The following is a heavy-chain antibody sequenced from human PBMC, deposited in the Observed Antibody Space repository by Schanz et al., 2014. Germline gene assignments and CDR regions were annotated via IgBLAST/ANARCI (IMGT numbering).Heavy chain of an antibody. J-gene: IGHJ4*02. Sequence: EVQLVESGGGLVQPGGSLRLSCAASGFTFSSYWMSWVRQAPGEGLEWVANIKQDGSEKYYVDSVKGRFTISRDNAKNSLYLQMNSLRPEDTAVYYCAKYGGERGVYFEYWGQGTLVTVSS. CDR1: GFTFSSYW. V-gene: IGHV3-7*01. D-gene: IGHD1-1*01. CDR2: IKQDGSEK. CDR3: AKYGGERGVYFEY.